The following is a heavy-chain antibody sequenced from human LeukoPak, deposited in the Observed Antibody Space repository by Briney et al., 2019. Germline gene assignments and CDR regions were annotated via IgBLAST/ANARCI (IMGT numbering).Heavy chain of an antibody. V-gene: IGHV4-34*01. CDR1: GGSFSGYY. J-gene: IGHJ6*02. CDR2: INHSGST. CDR3: ARGNYDILTGYSGWGMDV. Sequence: SETLSLTCAVYGGSFSGYYWSWIRQPPGKGLEWIGEINHSGSTNYSPSLKSRVTISVDTSKNQFSLKLSSVTAADTAVYYCARGNYDILTGYSGWGMDVWGQGTTVTVSS. D-gene: IGHD3-9*01.